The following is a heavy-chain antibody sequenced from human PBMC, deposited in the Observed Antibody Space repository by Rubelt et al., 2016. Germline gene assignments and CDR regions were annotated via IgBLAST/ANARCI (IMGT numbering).Heavy chain of an antibody. V-gene: IGHV4-61*01. CDR1: GGSVSSGSYY. J-gene: IGHJ4*02. Sequence: QVQLQESGPGLVKPSETLSLTCTVSGGSVSSGSYYWSWIRQPPGKGLDWIVYIYYSGGPNYNPSLKTLVTISVDTSKNQFSLKLGSVTAADTAVYYCATQTGHWPFDYWGQGTLVTVSS. CDR3: ATQTGHWPFDY. D-gene: IGHD1-1*01. CDR2: IYYSGGP.